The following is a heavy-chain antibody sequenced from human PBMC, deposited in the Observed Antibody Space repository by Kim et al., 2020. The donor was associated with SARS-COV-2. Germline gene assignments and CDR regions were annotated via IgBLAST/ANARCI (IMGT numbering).Heavy chain of an antibody. V-gene: IGHV3-48*02. Sequence: GGSLRLSCAASGFTFITYTMNWVRQAPGKGLEWVSYISSSSSTIYYADSVKGRFTISRDNAKNSLYLQMNSLRDEDTAVYYCARDPDSRGWTIDYGGQGTLGTV. D-gene: IGHD3-22*01. J-gene: IGHJ4*02. CDR1: GFTFITYT. CDR2: ISSSSSTI. CDR3: ARDPDSRGWTIDY.